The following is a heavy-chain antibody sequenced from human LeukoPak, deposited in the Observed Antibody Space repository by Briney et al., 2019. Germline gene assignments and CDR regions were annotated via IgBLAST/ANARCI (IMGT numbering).Heavy chain of an antibody. CDR3: ARNDILTGMFDY. CDR2: IWYDGSNK. V-gene: IGHV3-33*01. Sequence: GWSLRLSCAASGFTFSSYGMHWVRQAPGKGLEWVAVIWYDGSNKYYADSVKGRFTISRDNSKNTLYLQMNSLRAEDTAVYYCARNDILTGMFDYWGQGTLVTVSS. CDR1: GFTFSSYG. D-gene: IGHD3-9*01. J-gene: IGHJ4*02.